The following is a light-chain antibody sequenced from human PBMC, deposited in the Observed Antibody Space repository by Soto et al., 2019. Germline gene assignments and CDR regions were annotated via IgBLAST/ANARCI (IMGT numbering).Light chain of an antibody. CDR2: SNN. V-gene: IGLV1-44*01. Sequence: QSVLTQPPSASGTPGQRVAISCSGNSSNIGSNSVNWYQHLPGTAPKLLVYSNNRRPSGVPDRISGYKSGASASLAFSGLQCEEEAEYFCAAWDDSLNGWVFGGGTKLTVL. CDR3: AAWDDSLNGWV. CDR1: SSNIGSNS. J-gene: IGLJ3*02.